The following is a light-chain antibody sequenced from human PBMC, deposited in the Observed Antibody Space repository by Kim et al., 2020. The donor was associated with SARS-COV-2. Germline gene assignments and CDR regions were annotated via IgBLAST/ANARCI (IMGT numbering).Light chain of an antibody. Sequence: QSIAVSCTGTSSDVGAYNYVSWYQQHPGKAPKLMIYDVNNRPSGVSNRFSGSKSGNTASLTISGLQAEDEADYYCTSYTSSSTVVFGTGTTVTVL. CDR3: TSYTSSSTVV. CDR1: SSDVGAYNY. V-gene: IGLV2-14*03. J-gene: IGLJ1*01. CDR2: DVN.